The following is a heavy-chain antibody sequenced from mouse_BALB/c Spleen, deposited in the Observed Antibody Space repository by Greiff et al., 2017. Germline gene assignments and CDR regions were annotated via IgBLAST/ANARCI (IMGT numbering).Heavy chain of an antibody. V-gene: IGHV1-63*02. CDR1: GYTFTNYW. Sequence: QVQLQQSGAELVRPGTSVKISCKASGYTFTNYWLGWVKQRPGHGLEWIGDIYPGGGYTNYNEKFKGKATLTADTSSSTAYMQLSSLTSEDSAVYFCARCYDVPYAMDYWGQGTSVTVSS. CDR3: ARCYDVPYAMDY. J-gene: IGHJ4*01. CDR2: IYPGGGYT. D-gene: IGHD2-12*01.